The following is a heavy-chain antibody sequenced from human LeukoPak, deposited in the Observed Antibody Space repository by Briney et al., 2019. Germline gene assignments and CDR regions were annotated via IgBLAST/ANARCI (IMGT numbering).Heavy chain of an antibody. CDR1: GGSISSYY. D-gene: IGHD1-26*01. J-gene: IGHJ4*02. V-gene: IGHV4-59*01. Sequence: SETLSLTCIVSGGSISSYYWSWIRQPPGKGLEWIGYIYYSGSTNYNPSLKSRVTISVDTSKNQFSLKLSSVTAADTAVYYCARAVGGYLPPDYWGQGTLVTVSS. CDR2: IYYSGST. CDR3: ARAVGGYLPPDY.